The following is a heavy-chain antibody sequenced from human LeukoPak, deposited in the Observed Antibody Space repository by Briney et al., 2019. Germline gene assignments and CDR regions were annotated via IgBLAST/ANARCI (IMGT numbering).Heavy chain of an antibody. V-gene: IGHV3-13*04. J-gene: IGHJ4*02. D-gene: IGHD5-12*01. Sequence: PGGSLRLSCAASGFTFISYDMHWVRHPRGKGLEWVSAIGTAGDTYYPGFVKGRFTISRENAKNSLYLQMNSLRAGDTAVYYCVRGTGYSAYDYDFDYWGQGTLVTVSS. CDR3: VRGTGYSAYDYDFDY. CDR1: GFTFISYD. CDR2: IGTAGDT.